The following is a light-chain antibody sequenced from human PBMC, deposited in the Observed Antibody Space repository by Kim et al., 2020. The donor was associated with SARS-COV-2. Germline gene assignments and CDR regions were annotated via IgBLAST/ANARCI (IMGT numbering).Light chain of an antibody. V-gene: IGLV1-44*01. CDR1: SSNIGSNT. CDR2: NNN. Sequence: PGQRVTVSCSVSSSNIGSNTVSWYQQLPGMAPKLLIYNNNLRPSGVPDRFSGSKSGTSASLAISGLQSHDEAHYYCAAWDDSLNGLFGGGTQLTVL. CDR3: AAWDDSLNGL. J-gene: IGLJ2*01.